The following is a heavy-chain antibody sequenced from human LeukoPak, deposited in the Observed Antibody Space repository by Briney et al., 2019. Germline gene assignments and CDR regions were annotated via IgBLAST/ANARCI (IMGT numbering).Heavy chain of an antibody. D-gene: IGHD5-18*01. Sequence: PGGSLRLSCAASGFPFSSYSMNWVRQAPGKGLEWVSYIRSSSSTIYYADSVKGRFTISRDNAKNSLYLQMNSLRDEDTAVYYCARDGIQLWTGAFDYWGQGTLVTVSS. CDR1: GFPFSSYS. J-gene: IGHJ4*02. CDR2: IRSSSSTI. V-gene: IGHV3-48*02. CDR3: ARDGIQLWTGAFDY.